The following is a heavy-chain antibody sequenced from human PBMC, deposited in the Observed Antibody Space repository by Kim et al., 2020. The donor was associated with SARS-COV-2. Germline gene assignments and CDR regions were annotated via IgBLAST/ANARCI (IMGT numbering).Heavy chain of an antibody. Sequence: GGSLRLSCAASGFTFSSHAMQWVRQAPGKGLEWVALISYDGSNKNYADSVKGRFTISRDNSKNTLSLQMNSLRAEDTAVYYCAKDQGGYYFASGSYNGHDYWGQGTLVTVSS. D-gene: IGHD3-10*01. V-gene: IGHV3-30*18. CDR1: GFTFSSHA. CDR2: ISYDGSNK. J-gene: IGHJ4*02. CDR3: AKDQGGYYFASGSYNGHDY.